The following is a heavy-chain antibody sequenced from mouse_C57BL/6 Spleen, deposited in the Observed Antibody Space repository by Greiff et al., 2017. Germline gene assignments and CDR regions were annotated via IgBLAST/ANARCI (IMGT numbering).Heavy chain of an antibody. J-gene: IGHJ3*01. V-gene: IGHV1-54*01. CDR3: ARGPDDYPFAY. D-gene: IGHD2-4*01. Sequence: VHLVESGAELVRPGTSVKVSCKASGYAFTNYLIEWVKQRPGQGLEWIGVINPGSGGTNYNEKFKGKATLTADKSSSTAYMQLSSLTSEDSAVYFCARGPDDYPFAYWGQGTLVTVSA. CDR2: INPGSGGT. CDR1: GYAFTNYL.